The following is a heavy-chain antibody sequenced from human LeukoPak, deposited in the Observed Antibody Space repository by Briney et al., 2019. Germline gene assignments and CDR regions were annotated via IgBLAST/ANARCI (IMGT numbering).Heavy chain of an antibody. J-gene: IGHJ4*02. Sequence: PSETLSLTCAVYGVSFSGYYWSWIRQPPGKGLEWIGEINHSGSTNYNPSLKSRVTISVDTSKNQFSLKLSSVTAADTAVYYCARLYDFWSGYSCWGQGTLVTVSS. V-gene: IGHV4-34*01. CDR1: GVSFSGYY. CDR2: INHSGST. D-gene: IGHD3-3*01. CDR3: ARLYDFWSGYSC.